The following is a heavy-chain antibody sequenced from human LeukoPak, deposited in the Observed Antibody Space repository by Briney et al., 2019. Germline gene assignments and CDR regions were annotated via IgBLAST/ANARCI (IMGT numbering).Heavy chain of an antibody. CDR3: ARGGGLDV. V-gene: IGHV3-7*03. CDR2: INHNGNVN. D-gene: IGHD3-16*01. CDR1: GFTFSSYW. J-gene: IGHJ6*02. Sequence: GGSLRLTCAASGFTFSSYWMNWARQAPGKGLEWVASINHNGNVNYYVDSVKGRFTISRDNAKNSLYLQMSNLRAEDTAVYFCARGGGLDVWGQGATVTVSS.